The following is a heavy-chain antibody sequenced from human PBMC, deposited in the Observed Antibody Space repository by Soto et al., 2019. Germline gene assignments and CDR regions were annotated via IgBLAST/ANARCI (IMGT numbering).Heavy chain of an antibody. Sequence: QVQLVESGGGVVQPGRSLRLSCAASGFTFSNYGIHWVRQTPGKGLEWVAAISYDGAHQYHADSVEGRFAISRDNSRNTVSLQMTSLRAEDTAVYYCAKGRYSGSQEVPEFNFWGQGTLVSVSS. CDR1: GFTFSNYG. J-gene: IGHJ4*02. CDR2: ISYDGAHQ. CDR3: AKGRYSGSQEVPEFNF. D-gene: IGHD1-26*01. V-gene: IGHV3-30*18.